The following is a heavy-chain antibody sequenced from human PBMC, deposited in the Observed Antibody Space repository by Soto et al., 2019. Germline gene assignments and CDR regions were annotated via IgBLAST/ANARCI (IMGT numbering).Heavy chain of an antibody. CDR2: IPRSGTRK. CDR1: RLTLSSYS. CDR3: ANGAKIFGVVITYSFSYGLDV. J-gene: IGHJ6*02. Sequence: GGSLRRSYAASRLTLSSYSISWHHQTPGKGLEWVSPIPRSGTRKYVAVFVKGRFTLSSETSKNTLYLKMNSLRAEDTVVYSCANGAKIFGVVITYSFSYGLDVWGQGTPVTVSS. V-gene: IGHV3-23*05. D-gene: IGHD3-3*01.